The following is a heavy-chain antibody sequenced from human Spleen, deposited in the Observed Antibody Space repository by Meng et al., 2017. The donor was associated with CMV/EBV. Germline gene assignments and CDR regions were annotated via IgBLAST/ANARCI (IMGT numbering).Heavy chain of an antibody. D-gene: IGHD3-16*02. CDR1: GESISSSGYC. CDR2: IYYTGST. Sequence: CTVAGESISSSGYCWAWIRQPPGKGLEWIGSIYYTGSTYYNPSLKSRVTISVDTSKNQFSLKLSSVTAADTAVYYCATNAILGLVNYWGQGTLVTVSS. CDR3: ATNAILGLVNY. V-gene: IGHV4-39*07. J-gene: IGHJ4*02.